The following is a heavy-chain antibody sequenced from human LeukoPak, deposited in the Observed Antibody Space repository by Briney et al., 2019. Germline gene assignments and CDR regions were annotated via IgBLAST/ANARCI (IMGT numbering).Heavy chain of an antibody. CDR1: GFTFSSYA. CDR3: AKVYGWRDYYFDY. D-gene: IGHD4-17*01. Sequence: GGSLRLSCAASGFTFSSYAMSWVRQAPGKGLEWVSAISGSGGSTYYADSVKGRFTIPRDNSKNTLYLQMNSLRAEDTAVYYCAKVYGWRDYYFDYWGQGTLVTVSS. V-gene: IGHV3-23*01. J-gene: IGHJ4*02. CDR2: ISGSGGST.